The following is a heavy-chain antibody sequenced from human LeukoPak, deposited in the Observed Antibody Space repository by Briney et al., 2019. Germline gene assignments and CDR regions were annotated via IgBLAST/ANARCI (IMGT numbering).Heavy chain of an antibody. D-gene: IGHD2-15*01. CDR3: AREKCSGGSCYNRDYYGMDV. V-gene: IGHV3-66*01. J-gene: IGHJ6*02. Sequence: GGSLRLSCAASVFTVSSNYMSWVRQAPGKGLEWVSVFYSGGTKYYADSVKGRFTISRDNSKNTLYLQMNSLRAEDTAVYYCAREKCSGGSCYNRDYYGMDVWGQGTTVTVSS. CDR1: VFTVSSNY. CDR2: FYSGGTK.